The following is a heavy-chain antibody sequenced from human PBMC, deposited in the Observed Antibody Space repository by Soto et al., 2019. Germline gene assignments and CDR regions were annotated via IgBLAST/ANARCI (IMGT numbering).Heavy chain of an antibody. V-gene: IGHV3-23*01. Sequence: EVQLLESGGGLVQPGGSLRLSCAASGFTFSSYAMSWVRQAPGKGLEWVSAISGSGGSTCYADSVKGRFTISRDNSKNTLYLQMNSLRAEDTAVYYCAKGRAVSRSCFDYWGQGTLVTVSS. CDR3: AKGRAVSRSCFDY. CDR2: ISGSGGST. J-gene: IGHJ4*02. D-gene: IGHD6-19*01. CDR1: GFTFSSYA.